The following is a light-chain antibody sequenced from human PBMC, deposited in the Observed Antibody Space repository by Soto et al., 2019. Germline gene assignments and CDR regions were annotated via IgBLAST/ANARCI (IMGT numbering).Light chain of an antibody. V-gene: IGLV2-14*01. CDR1: SGDIGTYNY. J-gene: IGLJ3*02. Sequence: QSALTQPASVSGSPGRSVTISCPGTSGDIGTYNYVSWYQQHPGKAPKLMIYDVSNRPSGVSNRFSGSKSGNTASLTISGLQAEDEGDYYCSSYTSSSSVVFGGGTKLTVL. CDR3: SSYTSSSSVV. CDR2: DVS.